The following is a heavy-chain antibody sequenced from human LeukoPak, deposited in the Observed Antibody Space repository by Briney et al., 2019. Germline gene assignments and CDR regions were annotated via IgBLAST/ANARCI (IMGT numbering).Heavy chain of an antibody. Sequence: GGSLRLSCAASGFILSNHWMTWVRQAPGKGPEWVASINKDGSEKYYVDSVKGRFTISRDTAKNSLYLQMNNLRAEDTALYYCARNNDMDVWGQGTTVIVSS. CDR1: GFILSNHW. J-gene: IGHJ6*02. D-gene: IGHD1/OR15-1a*01. CDR2: INKDGSEK. V-gene: IGHV3-7*03. CDR3: ARNNDMDV.